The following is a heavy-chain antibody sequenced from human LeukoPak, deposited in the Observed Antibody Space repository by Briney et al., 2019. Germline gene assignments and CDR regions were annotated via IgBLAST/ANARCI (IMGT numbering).Heavy chain of an antibody. CDR2: IYYSGST. Sequence: SETLSLTCTVSGGSISSSSYYWGWIRQPPGKGLEWIGSIYYSGSTYYNPSLKSRVTISVDTSKNQFSLKLSSVTAADTAVYYCARQGYGFDYWGQGTLVTVSS. CDR1: GGSISSSSYY. V-gene: IGHV4-39*07. J-gene: IGHJ4*02. CDR3: ARQGYGFDY. D-gene: IGHD6-13*01.